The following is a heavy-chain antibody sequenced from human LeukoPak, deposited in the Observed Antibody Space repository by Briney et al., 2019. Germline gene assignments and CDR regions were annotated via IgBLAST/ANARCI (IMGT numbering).Heavy chain of an antibody. CDR2: INPNSGGA. CDR1: GYTFTGYY. J-gene: IGHJ6*02. Sequence: ASVKVSCKASGYTFTGYYMHWVRQAPGQGLEWMGWINPNSGGANYAQKFQGRVTMTRDTSISTAYMELSSLRSEVTAVYYCASGRFREFHGMDVWGQGTTVTVSS. CDR3: ASGRFREFHGMDV. V-gene: IGHV1-2*02. D-gene: IGHD3-10*01.